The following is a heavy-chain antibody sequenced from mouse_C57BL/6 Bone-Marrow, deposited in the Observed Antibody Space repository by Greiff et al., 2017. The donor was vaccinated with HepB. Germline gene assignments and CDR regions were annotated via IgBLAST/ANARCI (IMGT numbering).Heavy chain of an antibody. V-gene: IGHV1-55*01. D-gene: IGHD1-1*01. CDR1: GYTFTSYW. J-gene: IGHJ3*01. Sequence: QVQLKQPGAELVKPGASVKMSCKASGYTFTSYWITWVKQRPGQGLEWIGDIYPGSGSTNYNEKFKSKATLTVDTSSSTAYIQLSSLTSEDSAVYYCARGGYYGREAYWGQGTLVTVSA. CDR2: IYPGSGST. CDR3: ARGGYYGREAY.